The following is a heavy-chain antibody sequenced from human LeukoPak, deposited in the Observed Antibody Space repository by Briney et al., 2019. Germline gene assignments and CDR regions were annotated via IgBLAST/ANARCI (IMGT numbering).Heavy chain of an antibody. CDR1: GYTLTGYY. Sequence: GASVKASCKASGYTLTGYYMHWVRQAPGQELEWMGWINPNSGGTNYAQKFQGRVTMTRDTSISTAYMELSRLGSDDTAVYYCARDGASGYLADYWGQGTLVTVSS. CDR2: INPNSGGT. J-gene: IGHJ4*02. CDR3: ARDGASGYLADY. V-gene: IGHV1-2*02. D-gene: IGHD3-3*01.